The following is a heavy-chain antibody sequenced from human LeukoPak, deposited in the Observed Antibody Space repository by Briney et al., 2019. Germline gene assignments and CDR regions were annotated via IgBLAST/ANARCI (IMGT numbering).Heavy chain of an antibody. CDR1: GASVSTYGFY. CDR2: IYYSGTT. D-gene: IGHD2-21*01. Sequence: PSETLSLTCTVSGASVSTYGFYWTWIRQPPGKELEWIGNIYYSGTTNYNPSLKSRVTISLDTSKNQFSLKVSSVTAADTAVYYCARRGGAGRSFDYWGQGTLVTVSS. V-gene: IGHV4-61*08. J-gene: IGHJ4*02. CDR3: ARRGGAGRSFDY.